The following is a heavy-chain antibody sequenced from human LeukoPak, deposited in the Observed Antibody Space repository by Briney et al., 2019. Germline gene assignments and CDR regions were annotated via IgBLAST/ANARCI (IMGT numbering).Heavy chain of an antibody. Sequence: GGSLRLSFAASGFTFSSYWMSWVRQAPGKGLEWVAKIKQDGSEKYYVDSVKGRFTISRDNAKNSLSLQMDSLRAEDTAVYYCARDYDILTAYHASFDYWGQGTLVTVSS. CDR3: ARDYDILTAYHASFDY. J-gene: IGHJ4*02. V-gene: IGHV3-7*01. CDR2: IKQDGSEK. CDR1: GFTFSSYW. D-gene: IGHD3-9*01.